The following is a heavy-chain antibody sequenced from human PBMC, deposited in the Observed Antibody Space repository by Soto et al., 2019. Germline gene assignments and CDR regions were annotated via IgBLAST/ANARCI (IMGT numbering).Heavy chain of an antibody. J-gene: IGHJ4*02. V-gene: IGHV3-48*02. D-gene: IGHD5-12*01. CDR1: GFTFTTFG. Sequence: EVQLVESGGGLVRPGGSLRLSCTASGFTFTTFGMTWVRQAPGKGLEWISFITTTSDATYYADSVKGRFTISRDNAQNSVSLPMNSLRDEDTAVYFCARDGYKMCDHWGQGTLVTVSS. CDR3: ARDGYKMCDH. CDR2: ITTTSDAT.